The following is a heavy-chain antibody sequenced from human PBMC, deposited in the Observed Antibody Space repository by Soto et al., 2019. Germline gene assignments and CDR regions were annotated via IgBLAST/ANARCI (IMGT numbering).Heavy chain of an antibody. CDR1: GFIFSDYW. J-gene: IGHJ5*02. Sequence: EVQLVESGVGLVQPGVSLRLSCAASGFIFSDYWMAWVLQSPGKGLEWVANLKEDGSRKYDMESAKGRITISRDNAKNSLFLQMNSRRVEDTAVYYCVSFEVICSWCPGTLVTVSS. D-gene: IGHD2-21*01. CDR3: VSFEVICS. V-gene: IGHV3-7*01. CDR2: LKEDGSRK.